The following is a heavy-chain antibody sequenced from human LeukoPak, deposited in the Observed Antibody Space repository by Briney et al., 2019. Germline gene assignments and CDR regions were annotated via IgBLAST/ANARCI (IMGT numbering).Heavy chain of an antibody. Sequence: ASVKVSCKVSGYTLTELSMHWVRQAPEEGLEWMGGFDPEDGETIYAQKFQGRVTMTEDTSTDTAYMELSSLRSEDTAVYYCATIVGATKYYFDYWGQGTLVTVSS. CDR1: GYTLTELS. CDR3: ATIVGATKYYFDY. CDR2: FDPEDGET. J-gene: IGHJ4*02. V-gene: IGHV1-24*01. D-gene: IGHD1-26*01.